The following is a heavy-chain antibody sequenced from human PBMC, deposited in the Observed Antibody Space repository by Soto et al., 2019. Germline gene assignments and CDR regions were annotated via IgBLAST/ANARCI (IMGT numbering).Heavy chain of an antibody. Sequence: GVSLRLSCAASGFTFSSYSMNWVRQAPGKGLEWVSSISSSSSYIYYADSVKGRFTISRDNAKNSLYLQMNSLRAEDTAVYYCARDLVKAAADNWFDPWGQGTLVTVSS. CDR1: GFTFSSYS. CDR2: ISSSSSYI. J-gene: IGHJ5*02. CDR3: ARDLVKAAADNWFDP. D-gene: IGHD6-13*01. V-gene: IGHV3-21*01.